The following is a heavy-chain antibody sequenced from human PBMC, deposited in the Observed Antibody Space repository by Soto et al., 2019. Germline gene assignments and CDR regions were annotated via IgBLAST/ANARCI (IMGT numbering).Heavy chain of an antibody. V-gene: IGHV3-23*01. CDR2: ISGSGGST. Sequence: AGGSLRLSCAASGFTFSSYAMSWVRQAPGKGLEWVPAISGSGGSTYYADSVKGRFTISRDNSKNTLYLQMNSLRAEDTAVYYCATRGPYGYSSSSGHYGMDVWGKGTTVTVSS. CDR1: GFTFSSYA. CDR3: ATRGPYGYSSSSGHYGMDV. D-gene: IGHD6-6*01. J-gene: IGHJ6*04.